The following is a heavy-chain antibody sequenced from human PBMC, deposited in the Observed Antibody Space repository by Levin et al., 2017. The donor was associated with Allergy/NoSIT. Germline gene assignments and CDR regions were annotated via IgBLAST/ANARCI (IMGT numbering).Heavy chain of an antibody. J-gene: IGHJ6*02. CDR2: ISRDGSNI. CDR1: GFTFSDHY. Sequence: AGGSLRLSCAASGFTFSDHYMSWIRQAPGKGPEWISYISRDGSNIHYGGSLKGRFTISRDNAKNSLYLLMSSLSVEDTAVYYCARQSVLGGVMDVWGQGTTVTVSS. D-gene: IGHD1-26*01. CDR3: ARQSVLGGVMDV. V-gene: IGHV3-11*01.